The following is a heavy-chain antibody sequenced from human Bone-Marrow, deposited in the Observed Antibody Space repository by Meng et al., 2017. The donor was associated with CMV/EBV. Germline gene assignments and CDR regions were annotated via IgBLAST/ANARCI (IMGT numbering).Heavy chain of an antibody. CDR3: AREYAAMVDVYYYGMDV. J-gene: IGHJ6*02. CDR1: GGTFKSFT. CDR2: IIAFFGTA. D-gene: IGHD5-18*01. V-gene: IGHV1-69*05. Sequence: SVKVSCKVSGGTFKSFTITWVRQAPGQGLEWMGAIIAFFGTADYAQKFQGRVTMTRDTSSSTVYMELSSLRIEDTAVYYCAREYAAMVDVYYYGMDVWGQGTTVTVSS.